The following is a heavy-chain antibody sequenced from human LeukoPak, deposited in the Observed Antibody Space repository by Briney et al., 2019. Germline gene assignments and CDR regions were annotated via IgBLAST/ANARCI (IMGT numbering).Heavy chain of an antibody. D-gene: IGHD3-10*02. CDR3: ARDLRGDYVFDY. V-gene: IGHV1-18*01. Sequence: GPVKGSCKASCYTLTRYGISWVGQAPGQGLEGVGWISAYNGNTNYAQKLQGRVTMTTDTSTSTAYMELRSLRSDDTAVYYCARDLRGDYVFDYWGQGTLVTVSS. CDR2: ISAYNGNT. CDR1: CYTLTRYG. J-gene: IGHJ4*02.